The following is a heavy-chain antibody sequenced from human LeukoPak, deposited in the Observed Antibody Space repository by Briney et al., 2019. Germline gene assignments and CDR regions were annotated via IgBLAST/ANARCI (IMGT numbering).Heavy chain of an antibody. V-gene: IGHV1-18*01. Sequence: ASVKVSCKASGYILTSYGISWVRQAPGQGLEWMGWISVYNGNTNYAQKLQGRATMTTDTSMTTAYMELRSLRSDDTAVYYCARDHRDSSGYLMNYWGQGTLVTVSS. CDR3: ARDHRDSSGYLMNY. CDR2: ISVYNGNT. CDR1: GYILTSYG. J-gene: IGHJ4*02. D-gene: IGHD3-22*01.